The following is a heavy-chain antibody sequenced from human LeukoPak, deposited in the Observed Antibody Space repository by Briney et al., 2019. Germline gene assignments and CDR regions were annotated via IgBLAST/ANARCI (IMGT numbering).Heavy chain of an antibody. J-gene: IGHJ4*02. CDR3: ARRGNTYYFDY. Sequence: SETLSLTCAVYGGSFSGYYWSWIRQPPGKGLEWIGEINHSGSTNYNPSLKSRVTISVDTSKNQFSLKLSSVTAADTAVYYCARRGNTYYFDYWGQGTLVTVSS. CDR1: GGSFSGYY. V-gene: IGHV4-34*01. D-gene: IGHD4-23*01. CDR2: INHSGST.